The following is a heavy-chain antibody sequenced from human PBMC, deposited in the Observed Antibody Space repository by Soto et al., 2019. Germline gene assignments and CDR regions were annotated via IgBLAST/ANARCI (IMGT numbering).Heavy chain of an antibody. J-gene: IGHJ4*02. Sequence: PSETLSLTCTVSGDSINSSYYWGWIRQPPGKGLEWIGSIYYSGSTYYNPSLKSRVTISVDTSKNQFSLKLSSVTAADTAVYYCARHGQEMATKGYYFDYWGQGTLDTVSS. CDR1: GDSINSSYY. V-gene: IGHV4-39*01. CDR3: ARHGQEMATKGYYFDY. D-gene: IGHD5-12*01. CDR2: IYYSGST.